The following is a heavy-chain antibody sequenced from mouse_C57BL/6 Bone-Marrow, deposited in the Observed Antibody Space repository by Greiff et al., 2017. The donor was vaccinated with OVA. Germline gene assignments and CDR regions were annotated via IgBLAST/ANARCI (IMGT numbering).Heavy chain of an antibody. J-gene: IGHJ2*01. D-gene: IGHD3-2*02. CDR2: IYPRSGNT. V-gene: IGHV1-81*01. CDR1: GYTFTSYG. CDR3: AREGRTGQLRLRDYFDY. Sequence: QVQLQQSGAELARPGASVKLSCKASGYTFTSYGISWVKQRTGQGLEWIGEIYPRSGNTYYNEKFKGKATLTADKSSSTAYMELRSLTSEDSAVYFCAREGRTGQLRLRDYFDYWGQGTTLTVSS.